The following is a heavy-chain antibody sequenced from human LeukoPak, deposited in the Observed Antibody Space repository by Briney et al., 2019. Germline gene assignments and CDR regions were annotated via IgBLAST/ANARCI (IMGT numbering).Heavy chain of an antibody. V-gene: IGHV3-30*18. D-gene: IGHD6-19*01. CDR1: GFRFSSYA. CDR2: ISYDGSNK. J-gene: IGHJ6*02. Sequence: GGSLRLSCAASGFRFSSYAMSWVRQAPGKGLEWVAVISYDGSNKYYADSVKGRFTISRDNSKNSLYLQMNSLRAEDTALYYCAKDMAAGTDYYYGMDVWGQGTTVTVSS. CDR3: AKDMAAGTDYYYGMDV.